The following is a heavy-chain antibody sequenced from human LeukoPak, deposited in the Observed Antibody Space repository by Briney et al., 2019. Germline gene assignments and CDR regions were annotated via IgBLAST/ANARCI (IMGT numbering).Heavy chain of an antibody. V-gene: IGHV4-4*09. J-gene: IGHJ3*02. CDR2: IYTSGST. CDR1: GSISGYY. CDR3: ARQKCTSTSCLTKNAFDI. D-gene: IGHD2-2*01. Sequence: SETLSLTCTVSGSISGYYWSWIRQPPGKGLEWIGYIYTSGSTNHNPSLESRVTISVDTSKNQFSLDPSSVTAADTAVYYCARQKCTSTSCLTKNAFDIWGQGTMVTVSS.